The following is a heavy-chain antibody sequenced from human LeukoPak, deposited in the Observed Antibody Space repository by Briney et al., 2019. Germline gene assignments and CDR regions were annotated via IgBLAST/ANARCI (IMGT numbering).Heavy chain of an antibody. D-gene: IGHD2-2*01. CDR2: INPSGGST. Sequence: ASVKVSCKASGYTFTSYYMHWVRQAPGQGLEWMGIINPSGGSTSYAQKSQGRVTMTRDMSTSTVYMELSSLRSEDTAVYYCARDLRSSTSFYYYYYYMDVWGKGTTVTVSS. J-gene: IGHJ6*03. CDR3: ARDLRSSTSFYYYYYYMDV. V-gene: IGHV1-46*01. CDR1: GYTFTSYY.